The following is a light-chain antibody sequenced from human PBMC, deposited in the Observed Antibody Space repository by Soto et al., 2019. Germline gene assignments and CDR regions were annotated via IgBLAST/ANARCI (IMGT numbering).Light chain of an antibody. CDR2: ATS. Sequence: EIVMTQSPATLSVSPGERDTLSCRASQSISSNLAWYQQKPGQTPRLLIYATSTRATGIPARFSGSGSGTEFALTITSLQSEDFAFYYCQQYNSWPLTFGGGTKVEIK. CDR1: QSISSN. CDR3: QQYNSWPLT. V-gene: IGKV3-15*01. J-gene: IGKJ4*01.